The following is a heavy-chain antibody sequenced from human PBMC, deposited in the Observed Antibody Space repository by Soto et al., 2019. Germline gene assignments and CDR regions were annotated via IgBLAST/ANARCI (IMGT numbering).Heavy chain of an antibody. D-gene: IGHD3-10*01. CDR2: ISFDGTET. CDR1: GFIFSNYG. CDR3: EKDRGWRVSSFRGVNSFDS. V-gene: IGHV3-30*18. J-gene: IGHJ4*02. Sequence: GGSLRLSCAASGFIFSNYGLHWVRQGPGKGLEWVAVISFDGTETYYADSVKGRFTISRDSSKNTLFLQMHSLRPEDTAVYYCEKDRGWRVSSFRGVNSFDSWGQGALVTVSS.